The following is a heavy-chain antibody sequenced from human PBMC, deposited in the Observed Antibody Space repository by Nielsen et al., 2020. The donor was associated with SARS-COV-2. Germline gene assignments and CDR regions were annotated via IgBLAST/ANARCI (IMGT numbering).Heavy chain of an antibody. CDR1: GFTFSGYW. CDR2: INSDGSTT. J-gene: IGHJ4*02. Sequence: GSLRLSCAASGFTFSGYWMHWVRQAVGKGPVWVALINSDGSTTTYADSAKGRFTISRDNAKKTLYLQMNSLRGEDAAVYYCGRGDILTGYIDYWGQGTLVTVSS. D-gene: IGHD3-9*01. CDR3: GRGDILTGYIDY. V-gene: IGHV3-74*03.